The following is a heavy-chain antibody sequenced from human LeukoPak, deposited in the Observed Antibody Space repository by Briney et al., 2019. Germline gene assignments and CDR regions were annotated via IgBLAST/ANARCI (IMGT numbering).Heavy chain of an antibody. Sequence: AASVKVSCKASGYTFTSYDINWVRQATGQGLEWMGWMNPNSGNTGYAQKFQGRVTITRNTSISTAYMELSSLRSEDTAVYYCARGPTTVTPYHYYMDVWGKGTTVTVSS. D-gene: IGHD4-11*01. J-gene: IGHJ6*03. CDR1: GYTFTSYD. CDR3: ARGPTTVTPYHYYMDV. CDR2: MNPNSGNT. V-gene: IGHV1-8*03.